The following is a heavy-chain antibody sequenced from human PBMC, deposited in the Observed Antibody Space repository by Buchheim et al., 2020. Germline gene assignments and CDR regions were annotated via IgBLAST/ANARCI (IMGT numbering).Heavy chain of an antibody. D-gene: IGHD5-12*01. J-gene: IGHJ6*02. CDR1: KFSFSSYA. V-gene: IGHV3-23*01. CDR2: VSGSGGFT. CDR3: AKSLGVFVDSGYDPGYYGMDV. Sequence: EVQLLESGGGLVQPGGSLRLSCAASKFSFSSYAMTWVRQAPGKGLEWVSTVSGSGGFTYNADSVKGRFIVSRDNSKNMLYLQMHSLRVEDTAVYYCAKSLGVFVDSGYDPGYYGMDVWGQGTT.